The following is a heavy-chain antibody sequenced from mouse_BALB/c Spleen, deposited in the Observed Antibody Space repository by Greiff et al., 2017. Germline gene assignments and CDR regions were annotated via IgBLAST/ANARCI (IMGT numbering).Heavy chain of an antibody. CDR2: INPSSGYT. CDR1: GYTFTSYT. D-gene: IGHD2-10*02. Sequence: VQLQQSGAELARPGASVKMSCKASGYTFTSYTMHWVKQRPGQGLEWIGYINPSSGYTNYNQKFKDKATLTADKSSSTAYMQLSSLTSEDSAVYYCARSGYGNPWFAYWGQGTLVTVSA. J-gene: IGHJ3*01. CDR3: ARSGYGNPWFAY. V-gene: IGHV1-4*01.